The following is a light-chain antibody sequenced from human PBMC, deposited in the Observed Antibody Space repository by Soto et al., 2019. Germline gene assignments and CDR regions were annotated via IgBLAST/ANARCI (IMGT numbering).Light chain of an antibody. CDR1: QSVFYSSNNKNY. J-gene: IGKJ3*01. CDR2: WAS. CDR3: QQYYGTPFT. V-gene: IGKV4-1*01. Sequence: DIVMTQSPDSLAVSLGERATINCKSSQSVFYSSNNKNYLAWYQQKPGQPPNLLIYWASTRESGVPDRFSGSGSVTDFTLTISSLQAEDVAVYYCQQYYGTPFTFGPGTKVDIQ.